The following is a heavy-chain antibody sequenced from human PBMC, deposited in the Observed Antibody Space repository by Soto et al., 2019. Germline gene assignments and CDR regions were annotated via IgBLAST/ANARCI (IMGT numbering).Heavy chain of an antibody. CDR1: GFTFSSYG. V-gene: IGHV3-33*01. Sequence: VQLVESGGGVVQPGRSLRLSCAASGFTFSSYGMHWVRQAPGKGLEWVAVIWYDGSNKYYADSVKGRFTISRDNSQNTLYLQMNSLRAEDTAVYYCAAGWLTDACDIWGQGTMVTVSS. CDR3: AAGWLTDACDI. J-gene: IGHJ3*02. CDR2: IWYDGSNK. D-gene: IGHD3-10*01.